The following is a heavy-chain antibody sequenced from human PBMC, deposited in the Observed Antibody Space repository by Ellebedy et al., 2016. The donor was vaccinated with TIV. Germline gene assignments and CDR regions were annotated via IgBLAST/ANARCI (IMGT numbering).Heavy chain of an antibody. CDR3: ATRHYRGFDI. D-gene: IGHD3-10*01. V-gene: IGHV3-53*01. Sequence: GGSLRLSXVVSGFTVTNDYMTWVRQAPGKGLEWVSVIDSGGNSYYADSVKGRFTISRDSPKNTLYLHVNSLRAEDTAVYYCATRHYRGFDIWGRGTMVTVSS. J-gene: IGHJ3*02. CDR2: IDSGGNS. CDR1: GFTVTNDY.